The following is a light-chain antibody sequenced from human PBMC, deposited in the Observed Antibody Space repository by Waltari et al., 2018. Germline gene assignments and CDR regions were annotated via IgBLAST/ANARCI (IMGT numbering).Light chain of an antibody. Sequence: QLVLTQSPSASASLGASVKLTCTLSSGHSSNVIAWLQQQPEKGPRYLMRVNSDGSHSWGDEIPDRFSGSSSGAERYLTISSLQSEDEADYYCQTGGHGTWVFGGGTKLTVL. CDR3: QTGGHGTWV. CDR2: VNSDGSH. J-gene: IGLJ3*02. V-gene: IGLV4-69*01. CDR1: SGHSSNV.